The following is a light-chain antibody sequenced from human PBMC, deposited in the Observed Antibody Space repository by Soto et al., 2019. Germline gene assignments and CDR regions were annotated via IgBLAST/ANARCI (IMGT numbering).Light chain of an antibody. V-gene: IGKV3D-15*01. J-gene: IGKJ5*01. CDR1: QSVTSN. CDR3: QQYNNWPPSA. CDR2: AAS. Sequence: ETLLTHSRATLPRVREDGRSLWSPFSQSVTSNLAWYQQKRGQAPRLLIYAASTRATGVPARFSGSASGTEFTLSVCGLQSEDFAVYYCQQYNNWPPSACGQGTRLEIK.